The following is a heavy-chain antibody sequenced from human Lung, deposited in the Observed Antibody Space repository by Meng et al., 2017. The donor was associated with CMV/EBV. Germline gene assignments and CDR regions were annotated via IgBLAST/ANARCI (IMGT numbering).Heavy chain of an antibody. CDR2: IYYSGST. CDR3: ARFTIFGVVMDGMDV. J-gene: IGHJ6*01. Sequence: LSCTVAGGSISSYYWSWIRQLPGKGLEWIGYIYYSGSTNYNPSLKSRVTISVDTSKNQFSLKLSSVTAADTAVYYCARFTIFGVVMDGMDVWGQGNXVNGSS. D-gene: IGHD3-3*01. V-gene: IGHV4-59*01. CDR1: GGSISSYY.